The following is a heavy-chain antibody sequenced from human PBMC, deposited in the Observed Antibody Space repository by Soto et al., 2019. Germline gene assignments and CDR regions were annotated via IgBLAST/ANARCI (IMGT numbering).Heavy chain of an antibody. Sequence: SETLSLTCAVYGGSFSGYYWSWIRQPPGKGLEWIGEINHSGSTNYNPSLKSRVTISVDTSKNQFSLKLSSVTAADTAVYYCAREAHFGLRAFDIWGQGTMVTVSS. V-gene: IGHV4-34*01. CDR3: AREAHFGLRAFDI. CDR2: INHSGST. CDR1: GGSFSGYY. D-gene: IGHD3-10*01. J-gene: IGHJ3*02.